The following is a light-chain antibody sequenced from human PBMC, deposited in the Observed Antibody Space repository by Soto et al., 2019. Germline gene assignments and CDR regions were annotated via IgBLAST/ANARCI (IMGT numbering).Light chain of an antibody. Sequence: QSALTQPASVSGSPGQSITISCTGTSSDVGAYNYVSWYQQHPGKDPKLMIYDVSNRPSGVSNRFSGSKSGNTASLTISGLQAEDEADYYCSSYRSASTYVFGTGTKVTVL. CDR1: SSDVGAYNY. J-gene: IGLJ1*01. CDR3: SSYRSASTYV. CDR2: DVS. V-gene: IGLV2-14*03.